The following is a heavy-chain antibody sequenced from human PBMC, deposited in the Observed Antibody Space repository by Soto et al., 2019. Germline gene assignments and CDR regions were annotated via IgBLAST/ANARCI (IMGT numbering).Heavy chain of an antibody. CDR3: ATAPRVYYYDSSGYNRGMDV. Sequence: GASVKVSCKASGYTLTELSMHWVRQAPGKGLEWMGGFDPEDGETIYAQKFQGRVTMTEDTSTDTAYMELSSLRSEDTAVYYCATAPRVYYYDSSGYNRGMDVWGQGTTVTVSS. J-gene: IGHJ6*02. CDR1: GYTLTELS. CDR2: FDPEDGET. D-gene: IGHD3-22*01. V-gene: IGHV1-24*01.